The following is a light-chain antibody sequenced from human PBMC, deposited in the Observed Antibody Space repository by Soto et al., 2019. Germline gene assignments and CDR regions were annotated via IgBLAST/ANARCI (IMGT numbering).Light chain of an antibody. CDR2: GAS. CDR1: QSVSSGY. V-gene: IGKV3-15*01. J-gene: IGKJ4*01. CDR3: QQYNNWPLT. Sequence: EIVMTQSPATLSVSPGERATLSCRASQSVSSGYLAWYQQKPGQAPRLLLYGASTRATGIPARFSGSGSGTEFTLTISSLQSEDFAVYYCQQYNNWPLTFGGGTKVDI.